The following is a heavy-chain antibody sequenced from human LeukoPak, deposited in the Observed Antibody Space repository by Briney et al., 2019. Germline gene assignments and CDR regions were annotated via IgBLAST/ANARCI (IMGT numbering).Heavy chain of an antibody. J-gene: IGHJ4*02. CDR1: GGSISPNL. D-gene: IGHD2-8*01. V-gene: IGHV4-59*08. CDR2: IQYSGDT. CDR3: ARHVLRGGTVSDV. Sequence: PSETLSLTCTVSGGSISPNLWSWIRQPPGKGLEWIGYIQYSGDTHYNPSLESRVTISVDTSKNQVSLKVISVTAADTAVYYCARHVLRGGTVSDVWGQGTLVTVSS.